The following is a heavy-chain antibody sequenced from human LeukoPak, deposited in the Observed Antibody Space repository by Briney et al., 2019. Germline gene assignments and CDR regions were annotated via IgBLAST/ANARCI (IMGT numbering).Heavy chain of an antibody. Sequence: GGSLRLSCAASRFTFSSYSMNWVRQAPGKGLEWVSSISSSSSYIYYADSVKGRFTISRDNAKNSLYLQMNSLRAEDTAVYYCARGYSSSSETYFDYWGQGTLVTVSS. D-gene: IGHD6-6*01. CDR2: ISSSSSYI. J-gene: IGHJ4*02. V-gene: IGHV3-21*01. CDR1: RFTFSSYS. CDR3: ARGYSSSSETYFDY.